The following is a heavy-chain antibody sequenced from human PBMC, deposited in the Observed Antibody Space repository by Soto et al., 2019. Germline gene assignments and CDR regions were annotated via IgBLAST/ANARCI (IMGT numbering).Heavy chain of an antibody. CDR3: AKVHYYDSSGYYGY. CDR1: GFPCSSYA. J-gene: IGHJ4*02. V-gene: IGHV3-23*01. CDR2: ISGSGGST. D-gene: IGHD3-22*01. Sequence: GGSLRLSCAASGFPCSSYAMSWVRQAPGKGLEWVSAISGSGGSTYYADSVKGRFTISRDNSKNTLYLQMNSLRAEDTAVYYCAKVHYYDSSGYYGYWGQGTLVTVSS.